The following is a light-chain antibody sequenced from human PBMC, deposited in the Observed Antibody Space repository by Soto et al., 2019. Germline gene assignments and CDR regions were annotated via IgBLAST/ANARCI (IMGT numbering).Light chain of an antibody. CDR1: ESIRTW. Sequence: DIQMTQSPSSLSASVCDRVTITFRASESIRTWLAWYQHKPGKAPKFLIYDASSLESGVPSRFSGSGSGTEFTLTISNLQPDDFATYFCQQYHNYPRTFGQGTKVDIK. CDR2: DAS. J-gene: IGKJ1*01. CDR3: QQYHNYPRT. V-gene: IGKV1-5*01.